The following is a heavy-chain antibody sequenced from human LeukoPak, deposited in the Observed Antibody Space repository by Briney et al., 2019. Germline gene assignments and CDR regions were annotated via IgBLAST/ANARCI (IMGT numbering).Heavy chain of an antibody. CDR3: ARRVAAGGTCMGY. Sequence: ASVKVSCKASGYTFTSYGISWVRQAPGKGLEWMGWISAYNGNTNYAQKLQGRVTMTRNTSISTAYMELSNLRSEDTAVYYCARRVAAGGTCMGYWGQGTLVTVSS. V-gene: IGHV1-18*01. CDR2: ISAYNGNT. J-gene: IGHJ4*02. D-gene: IGHD6-13*01. CDR1: GYTFTSYG.